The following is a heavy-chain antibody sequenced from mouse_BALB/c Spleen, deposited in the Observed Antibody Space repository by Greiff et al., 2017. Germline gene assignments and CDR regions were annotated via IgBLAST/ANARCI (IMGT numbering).Heavy chain of an antibody. CDR2: IWWNDDK. V-gene: IGHV8-8*01. J-gene: IGHJ4*01. CDR1: GFSLSTSGMS. Sequence: QVTLKESGPGILQPSQTLCLTCSFSGFSLSTSGMSVGWIRQPSGKGLEWLAHIWWNDDKYYNPALKSRLTISKDTSNNQVFLKIASVVTADTATYYCARYGYDYAMDYWGQGTSVTVSS. D-gene: IGHD2-2*01. CDR3: ARYGYDYAMDY.